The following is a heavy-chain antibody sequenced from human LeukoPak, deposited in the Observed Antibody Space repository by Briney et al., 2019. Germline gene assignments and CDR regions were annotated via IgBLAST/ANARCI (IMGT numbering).Heavy chain of an antibody. D-gene: IGHD5-12*01. CDR2: ISTSDSTM. CDR1: GFIFSSYE. CDR3: ARDLGTHGGYVDP. J-gene: IGHJ5*02. V-gene: IGHV3-48*03. Sequence: SLRLSCAASGFIFSSYEMNWVRQAPGKGLEWVSYISTSDSTMYYADSVKGRFTISRDNAKNSLYLQMDSLRVEDTGIYYCARDLGTHGGYVDPWGQGTLVPVSS.